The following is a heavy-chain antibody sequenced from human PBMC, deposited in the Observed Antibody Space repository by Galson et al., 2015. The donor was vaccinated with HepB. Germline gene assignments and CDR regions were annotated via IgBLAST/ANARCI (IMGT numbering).Heavy chain of an antibody. J-gene: IGHJ1*01. D-gene: IGHD3-22*01. CDR3: ATTRRDYYDSSGYYYRYFQH. CDR2: ISSSGSTI. CDR1: GFTFSDYY. Sequence: SLRLSCAASGFTFSDYYMSWIRQAPGKGLEWVSYISSSGSTIYYADSVKGRFTISRDNAKNSLYLQMNSLRAEDTAVYYCATTRRDYYDSSGYYYRYFQHWGQGTLVTVSS. V-gene: IGHV3-11*01.